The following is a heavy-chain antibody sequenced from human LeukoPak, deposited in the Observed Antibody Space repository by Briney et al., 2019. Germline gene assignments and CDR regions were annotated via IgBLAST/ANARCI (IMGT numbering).Heavy chain of an antibody. D-gene: IGHD2-2*01. V-gene: IGHV4-39*07. CDR3: ARDPIVVVPAAAHYFDY. Sequence: SETLSLTCTVSGSISSYYWGWIRQPPGKGLEWIGSIYYSGSTYYNPSLKSRVTISVDTSKNQFSLKLSSVTAADTAVYYCARDPIVVVPAAAHYFDYWGQGTLVTVSS. CDR1: GSISSYY. CDR2: IYYSGST. J-gene: IGHJ4*02.